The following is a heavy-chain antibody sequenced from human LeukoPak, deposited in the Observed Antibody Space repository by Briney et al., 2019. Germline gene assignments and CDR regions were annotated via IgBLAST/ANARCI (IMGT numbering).Heavy chain of an antibody. CDR1: GFTFSDYY. Sequence: GGSLRLSCAASGFTFSDYYMSWIRQAPGKGLEWVSYISSSSTYTNYADSVEGRFSISRDNAKNSLYLQMNNLRAEDTAVYYCARLRALEYWGQGTLVTVSS. J-gene: IGHJ4*02. CDR3: ARLRALEY. CDR2: ISSSSTYT. V-gene: IGHV3-11*03.